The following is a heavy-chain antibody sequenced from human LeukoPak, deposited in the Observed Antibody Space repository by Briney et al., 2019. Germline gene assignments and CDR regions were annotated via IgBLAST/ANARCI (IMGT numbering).Heavy chain of an antibody. Sequence: GGSLRLSCAASGFTFSSYAMHWVRQAPGKGLEWVAVISYDGSNKYYADSVKGRFTISRDNSKNTLYLQMNSLRAEDTAVYYCAKDFLGDIVATNLFDYWGQGTLVTVSS. D-gene: IGHD5-12*01. V-gene: IGHV3-30*04. CDR2: ISYDGSNK. CDR3: AKDFLGDIVATNLFDY. CDR1: GFTFSSYA. J-gene: IGHJ4*02.